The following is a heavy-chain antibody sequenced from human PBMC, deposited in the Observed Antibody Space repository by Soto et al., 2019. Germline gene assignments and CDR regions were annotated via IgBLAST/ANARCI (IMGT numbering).Heavy chain of an antibody. D-gene: IGHD5-12*01. CDR1: GGSLSGFY. CDR2: IKDGGYT. CDR3: ARGQEGVVATH. V-gene: IGHV4-34*01. Sequence: QVQLQQWGAGLLKPSETLSLNCAVNGGSLSGFYWSWIRQPPGKGLEWIGEIKDGGYTNYSPSLKSRATIYLDRSNNQFSLRLTAVTAADTGVYCCARGQEGVVATHWDQGALVTVSS. J-gene: IGHJ4*02.